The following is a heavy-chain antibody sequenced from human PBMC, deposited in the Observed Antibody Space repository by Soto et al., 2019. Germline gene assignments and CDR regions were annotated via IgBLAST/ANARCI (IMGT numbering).Heavy chain of an antibody. D-gene: IGHD5-12*01. CDR2: ISCGNGNT. Sequence: QVQLVQSGAEVKKPGASVKVSCEASGYTFNNYAMHWVRQAPGQRLEWMGYISCGNGNTKYSEKLEGRVAITRDTSASTDYLELSSLSSEDPAVYYCARWSGYDYYFDYWGQGTLVIVSS. CDR3: ARWSGYDYYFDY. J-gene: IGHJ4*02. CDR1: GYTFNNYA. V-gene: IGHV1-3*01.